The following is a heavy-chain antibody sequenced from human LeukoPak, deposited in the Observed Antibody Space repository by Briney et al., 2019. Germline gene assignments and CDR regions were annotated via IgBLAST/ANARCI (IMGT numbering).Heavy chain of an antibody. D-gene: IGHD1-26*01. CDR1: GGSISSYY. CDR2: IYYSGST. V-gene: IGHV4-59*01. Sequence: SETLSLTCTVSGGSISSYYWSWIRQPPGKGLEWIGYIYYSGSTNYNPSLKSRVTISVDTSKNQFSLRLSSVTAADTAVYYCARVKATAFDYWGQGTLVTVSS. J-gene: IGHJ4*02. CDR3: ARVKATAFDY.